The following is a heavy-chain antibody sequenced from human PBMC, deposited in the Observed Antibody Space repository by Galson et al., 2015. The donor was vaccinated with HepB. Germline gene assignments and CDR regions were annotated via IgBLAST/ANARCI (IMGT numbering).Heavy chain of an antibody. CDR3: ARGPHVTMVRGLIDY. D-gene: IGHD3-10*01. J-gene: IGHJ4*02. Sequence: ETLSLTCAVYGGSFSGYYWNWIRQPPGKGLEWIGEINHSGSTNYNPSLKSRVTIAIDTSKNQFSLKLSSVTAADTALYYCARGPHVTMVRGLIDYWGQGTLVTVSS. CDR1: GGSFSGYY. CDR2: INHSGST. V-gene: IGHV4-34*01.